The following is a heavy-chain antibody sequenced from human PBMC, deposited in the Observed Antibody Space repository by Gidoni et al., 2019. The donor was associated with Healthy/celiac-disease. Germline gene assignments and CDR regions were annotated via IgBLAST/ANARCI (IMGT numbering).Heavy chain of an antibody. V-gene: IGHV1-69*04. CDR2: IIPIFGIA. Sequence: VQLVQSGAEVKKPGSSVKVSCKSSGGTFSSYAILCVRQAPGQGLEWMGRIIPIFGIANYAQKVQGRVTITADKSTSTAYMELSSLRSEDTAVYYCARPRYCSSTSCFYGMDVWGQGTTVTVSS. CDR1: GGTFSSYA. D-gene: IGHD2-2*01. CDR3: ARPRYCSSTSCFYGMDV. J-gene: IGHJ6*02.